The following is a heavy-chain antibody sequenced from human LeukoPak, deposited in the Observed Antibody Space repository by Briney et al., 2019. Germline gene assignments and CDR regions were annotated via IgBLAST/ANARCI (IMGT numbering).Heavy chain of an antibody. CDR1: GFTFSSYW. CDR3: AKDPRDSFVLPAYYFDY. CDR2: IRYDGSNK. D-gene: IGHD2-8*01. Sequence: PGGSLRLSCAASGFTFSSYWMHWVRQAPGKGLEWVAFIRYDGSNKYYADSVKGRFTISRDNSKNTLYLQMNSLRAEDTAVYYCAKDPRDSFVLPAYYFDYWGQGTLVTVSS. J-gene: IGHJ4*02. V-gene: IGHV3-30*02.